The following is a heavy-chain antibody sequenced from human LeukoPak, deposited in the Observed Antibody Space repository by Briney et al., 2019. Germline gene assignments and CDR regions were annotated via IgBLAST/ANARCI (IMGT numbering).Heavy chain of an antibody. V-gene: IGHV3-30*04. Sequence: GRSLRLSCTASGFTFSSYPMHWVGQAPGKGLEWVASVSYDGSKKYYADSVKGRFTISRDNSINTLYLQMSSLSADDTAVYFCARDVLWNPRYYFDYWGQGTLFTVSS. CDR1: GFTFSSYP. J-gene: IGHJ4*01. CDR3: ARDVLWNPRYYFDY. D-gene: IGHD2-21*01. CDR2: VSYDGSKK.